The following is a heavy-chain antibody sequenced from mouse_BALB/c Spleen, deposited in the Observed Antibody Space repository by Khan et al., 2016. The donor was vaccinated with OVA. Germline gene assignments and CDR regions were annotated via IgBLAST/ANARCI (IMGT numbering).Heavy chain of an antibody. J-gene: IGHJ3*01. CDR2: IWGDGST. V-gene: IGHV2-3*01. CDR1: GFSLTNYG. D-gene: IGHD2-2*01. Sequence: QVQLKESGPGLVAPSQSLSITCTVSGFSLTNYGVSWVRQPPGKGLEWLGVIWGDGSTNYHSALISRRSIIKDKPKSQVYMKLNSLQTEDTATYYCASLYYGDDGFAYWGQGTLVTVSA. CDR3: ASLYYGDDGFAY.